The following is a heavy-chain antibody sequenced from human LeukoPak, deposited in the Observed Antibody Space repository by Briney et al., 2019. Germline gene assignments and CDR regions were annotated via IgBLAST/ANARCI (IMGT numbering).Heavy chain of an antibody. Sequence: ASVKVSCKVSGHTLTELSMHWVRQAPGKGLEWMGGFDPEAGETVYAQTFQGRVTMTEDTSTDTVYMELSSLRSGDTAVYYCTTDLTVAASGGFDYWGQGTLVTVSS. J-gene: IGHJ4*02. V-gene: IGHV1-24*01. CDR3: TTDLTVAASGGFDY. D-gene: IGHD6-19*01. CDR1: GHTLTELS. CDR2: FDPEAGET.